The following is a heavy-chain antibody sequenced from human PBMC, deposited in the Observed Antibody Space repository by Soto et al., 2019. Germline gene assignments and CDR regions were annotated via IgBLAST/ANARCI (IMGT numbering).Heavy chain of an antibody. Sequence: QVQLQVSGPGLVKPSQTLSVTCTVSGGSSSRGGYYWNCLRQHPGKGLGWIGYIYHSGRTSYNPSLKSRVTISVHTSKNQFSLKVTSVTAADTAVYYCARDVNYSGSVTWFDPWGQGTLVTVSS. CDR3: ARDVNYSGSVTWFDP. CDR1: GGSSSRGGYY. J-gene: IGHJ5*02. D-gene: IGHD3-10*01. CDR2: IYHSGRT. V-gene: IGHV4-31*03.